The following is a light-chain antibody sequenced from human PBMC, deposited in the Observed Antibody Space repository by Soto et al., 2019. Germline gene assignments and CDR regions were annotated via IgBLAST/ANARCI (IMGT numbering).Light chain of an antibody. V-gene: IGKV1-5*03. J-gene: IGKJ1*01. CDR2: KAS. Sequence: DIQMTQSPSSLSASVGDKVSSTCRASQSISSWLAWYQQKPGKAPKPLIYKASSLESGVPSRFSGSGSGTEITLTISSLQPDDFATYYCQQYNSYWTFGQGTKVDIK. CDR1: QSISSW. CDR3: QQYNSYWT.